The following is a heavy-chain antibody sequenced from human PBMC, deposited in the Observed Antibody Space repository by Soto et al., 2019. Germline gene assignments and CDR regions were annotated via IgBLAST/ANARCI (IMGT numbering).Heavy chain of an antibody. D-gene: IGHD3-10*01. V-gene: IGHV4-34*01. J-gene: IGHJ6*02. CDR3: ARGPAGGRKIYYYYYGMDV. Sequence: SETLSLTCAVYGGSFSGYYWSWIRQPPGKGLEWIGEINHSGSTNYNPSLKSRVTISVDTSKNQFSLKLSSVTAADTAVYYCARGPAGGRKIYYYYYGMDVWGQGTTVTVSS. CDR2: INHSGST. CDR1: GGSFSGYY.